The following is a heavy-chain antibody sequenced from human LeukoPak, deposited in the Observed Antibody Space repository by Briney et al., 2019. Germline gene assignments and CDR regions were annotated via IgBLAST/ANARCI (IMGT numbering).Heavy chain of an antibody. Sequence: ASVKVSCKASGYTFTDYYMHWVQQAPGKGLEWMGRVDPEDGETIYAEKFQGGVTITADTSTDTTYMELSSLRSEDTAVYYCATGYYDSSGPFFDYWGQGTLVTVSS. D-gene: IGHD3-22*01. J-gene: IGHJ4*02. CDR2: VDPEDGET. V-gene: IGHV1-69-2*01. CDR3: ATGYYDSSGPFFDY. CDR1: GYTFTDYY.